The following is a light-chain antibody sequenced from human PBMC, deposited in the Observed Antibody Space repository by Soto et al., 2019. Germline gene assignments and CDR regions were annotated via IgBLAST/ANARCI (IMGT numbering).Light chain of an antibody. CDR2: AAS. CDR1: QGISNY. CDR3: QKYNSAPFT. V-gene: IGKV1-27*01. Sequence: DIQMTQSPSSLSASVGDRVAITCRASQGISNYLAWYQQKPGKVPKLLIYAASTLQSGVPSRFSVSGSGTDLTITISSLQPEDGATYYFQKYNSAPFTFGPGTKVDIK. J-gene: IGKJ3*01.